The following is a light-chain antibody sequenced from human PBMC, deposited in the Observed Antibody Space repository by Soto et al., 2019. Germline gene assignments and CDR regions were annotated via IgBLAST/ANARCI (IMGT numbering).Light chain of an antibody. CDR1: QSISSW. CDR3: QQYNSYSPGA. CDR2: DAS. V-gene: IGKV1-5*01. Sequence: IHMTHSPATLSSSVLYGVTSTCLSVQSISSWLAWYQQKPGKAPKLLIYDASSLESGVPSRFSGSGSGTEFTLTISSLRPDDFAAYYCQQYNSYSPGAFGQGTKVDIK. J-gene: IGKJ1*01.